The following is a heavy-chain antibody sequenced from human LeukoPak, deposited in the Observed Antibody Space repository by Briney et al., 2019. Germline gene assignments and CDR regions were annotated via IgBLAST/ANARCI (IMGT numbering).Heavy chain of an antibody. Sequence: ASVKVSCKASGYTFTGYYMHWVRQAPGQGLEWMGWINPNSGGTNYAQKFQGRVTMTRDTSISTAYMELSRLRSDDTAVYYCARDEIYSGYDIGLDVWGKGTTVTVSS. J-gene: IGHJ6*04. CDR3: ARDEIYSGYDIGLDV. D-gene: IGHD5-12*01. CDR1: GYTFTGYY. V-gene: IGHV1-2*02. CDR2: INPNSGGT.